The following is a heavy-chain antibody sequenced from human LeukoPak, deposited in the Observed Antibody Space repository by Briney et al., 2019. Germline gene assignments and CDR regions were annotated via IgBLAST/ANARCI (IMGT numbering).Heavy chain of an antibody. CDR2: INHSGST. D-gene: IGHD4-23*01. Sequence: SETLSLTCAVYGGSFSGYYWSWIRQPPGKGLEWIGEINHSGSTNYNPSLKSRVTISVDTSKNQFSLKLSSVTAADSAVYYCAREAGYGGIYWFDPWGQGTLVTVSS. CDR3: AREAGYGGIYWFDP. V-gene: IGHV4-34*01. CDR1: GGSFSGYY. J-gene: IGHJ5*02.